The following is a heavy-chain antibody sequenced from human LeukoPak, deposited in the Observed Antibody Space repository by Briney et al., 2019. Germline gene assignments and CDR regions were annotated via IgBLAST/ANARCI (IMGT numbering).Heavy chain of an antibody. Sequence: SETLSLTCTVSGGSISSSSYYWGWIRQPPGKGLEWVGSIYYSGSTYYNPSLKSRVTISVDTSKNQFSLKLSSVTAADTAVYYCATNYDSGSYYNLYWGQGTLVTVSS. CDR1: GGSISSSSYY. J-gene: IGHJ4*02. CDR2: IYYSGST. V-gene: IGHV4-39*01. D-gene: IGHD3-10*01. CDR3: ATNYDSGSYYNLY.